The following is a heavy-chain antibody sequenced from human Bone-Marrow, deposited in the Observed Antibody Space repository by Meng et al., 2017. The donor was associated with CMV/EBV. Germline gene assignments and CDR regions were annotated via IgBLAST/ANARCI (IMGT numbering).Heavy chain of an antibody. J-gene: IGHJ6*01. Sequence: GESLKISCAASGFTFSSYAMHWVRQAPGQGLEWMGWISAYNGNTNYAQKLQGRVTMTTDTSTSTAYMELRSLRSDDTAVYYCARDLDIVVVPAADPPKYGMDVWGQGTAVTGSS. D-gene: IGHD2-2*01. CDR3: ARDLDIVVVPAADPPKYGMDV. CDR1: GFTFSSYA. CDR2: ISAYNGNT. V-gene: IGHV1-18*01.